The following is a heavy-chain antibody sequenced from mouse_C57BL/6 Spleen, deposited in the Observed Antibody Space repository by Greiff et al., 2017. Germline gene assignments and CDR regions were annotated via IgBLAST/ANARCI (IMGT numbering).Heavy chain of an antibody. D-gene: IGHD1-1*01. Sequence: EVKLQESGGGLVKPGGSLKLSCAASGFTFSSYAMSWVRQTPEKRLEWVATISDGGSYTYYPDNVKGRFTISRDNAKNNLYLQMSHLKSEDTAMYYCARDYYGSSSYYAMDYWGQGTSVTVSS. CDR2: ISDGGSYT. V-gene: IGHV5-4*01. CDR1: GFTFSSYA. CDR3: ARDYYGSSSYYAMDY. J-gene: IGHJ4*01.